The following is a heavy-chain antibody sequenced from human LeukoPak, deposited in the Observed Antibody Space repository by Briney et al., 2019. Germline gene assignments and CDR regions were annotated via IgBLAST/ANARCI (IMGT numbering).Heavy chain of an antibody. V-gene: IGHV4-39*01. Sequence: SETLSLTCTVSGGSISSSSYYWGWIRQPPGKGLEWIGSIYYSGSTYYNPSLKSRVTISVDTSKNQFSLKLSSVTAADTAVYYCARRPRIAPAGLNWFDPWGQGTLVTVSS. J-gene: IGHJ5*02. CDR1: GGSISSSSYY. CDR2: IYYSGST. D-gene: IGHD6-13*01. CDR3: ARRPRIAPAGLNWFDP.